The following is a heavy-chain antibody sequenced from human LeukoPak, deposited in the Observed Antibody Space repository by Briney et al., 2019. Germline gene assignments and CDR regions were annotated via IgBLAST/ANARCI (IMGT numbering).Heavy chain of an antibody. CDR3: ARLSARLLDH. J-gene: IGHJ4*02. D-gene: IGHD3-3*01. CDR2: IYPGDSET. V-gene: IGHV5-51*01. CDR1: GDPFTTYW. Sequence: GESLKISLQGSGDPFTTYWIGWVRQLPGKGLEWMGIIYPGDSETSYSPSFPGQVTMSVDKSSSTAYLQWASLKASDTATYFCARLSARLLDHWGQGTRVTVSS.